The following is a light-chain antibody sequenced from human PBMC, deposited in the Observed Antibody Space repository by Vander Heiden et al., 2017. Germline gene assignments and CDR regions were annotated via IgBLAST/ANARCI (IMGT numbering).Light chain of an antibody. CDR2: CAS. J-gene: IGKJ5*01. CDR1: QSVSSN. CDR3: QQYNSCPPIT. Sequence: EIVMTQSPATLSVSPGERATLSCRASQSVSSNLAWYQQKPGQAPRLLIFCASTRATGIPARFSGSGSGTEFTLTISSLQSEDFAVYYCQQYNSCPPITFGQGTRLEIK. V-gene: IGKV3-15*01.